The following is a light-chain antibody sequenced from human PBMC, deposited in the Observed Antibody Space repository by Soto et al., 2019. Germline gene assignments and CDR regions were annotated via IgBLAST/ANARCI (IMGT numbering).Light chain of an antibody. CDR2: GAS. J-gene: IGKJ1*01. CDR1: QSVTNRY. Sequence: EIVLSQSPGTLSLSPGERATLSCRASQSVTNRYLAWYRQKPGQAPRLLIFGASIRDTGIPDRFSGSGSGTDFTLTISRLEPEDFAVYYCQQYGSSPGTFGQGTKVVIK. CDR3: QQYGSSPGT. V-gene: IGKV3-20*01.